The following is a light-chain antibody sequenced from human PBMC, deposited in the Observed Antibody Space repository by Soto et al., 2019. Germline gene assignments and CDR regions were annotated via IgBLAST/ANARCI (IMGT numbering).Light chain of an antibody. CDR3: QSYDSSLSGSV. CDR2: NNN. CDR1: ISNIGAGYD. V-gene: IGLV1-40*01. Sequence: QSVLTQPPSVSGAPGQRVTISCTGSISNIGAGYDVHWYQQLPGTAPKLLIYNNNNRPSGVPDRFSGSKSGTSASLAITGLQAEDEADYYCQSYDSSLSGSVFAGGTKLTVL. J-gene: IGLJ3*02.